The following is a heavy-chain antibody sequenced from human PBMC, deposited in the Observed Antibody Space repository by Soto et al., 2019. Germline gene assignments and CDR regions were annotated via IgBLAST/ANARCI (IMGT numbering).Heavy chain of an antibody. J-gene: IGHJ4*02. CDR2: IYHSGIT. D-gene: IGHD5-12*01. Sequence: SETLSLTCAVSSFSISSGYYWGWVRQPPGKGLEWIGSIYHSGITYYNPSLKSRVTISVDTSKNQFSLRLGSVTAADTAVYYCARQTRYIGYALWPPYYFDYWGQGLLVTVSS. V-gene: IGHV4-38-2*01. CDR3: ARQTRYIGYALWPPYYFDY. CDR1: SFSISSGYY.